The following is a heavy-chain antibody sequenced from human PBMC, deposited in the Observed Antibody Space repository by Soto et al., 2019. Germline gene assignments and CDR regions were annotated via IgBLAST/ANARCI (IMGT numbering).Heavy chain of an antibody. CDR2: ISSITGTI. CDR1: GFPFSTYS. J-gene: IGHJ5*02. D-gene: IGHD3-22*01. CDR3: ASHYDSSDYYYGWFDP. Sequence: GGSLRLSCAASGFPFSTYSMNWVRQAPGKGLEWVSYISSITGTIYYADSVKGRFTISRDNAKNSLYLQMNSLRAEDTAVYYSASHYDSSDYYYGWFDPWGQGTLVTVSS. V-gene: IGHV3-48*01.